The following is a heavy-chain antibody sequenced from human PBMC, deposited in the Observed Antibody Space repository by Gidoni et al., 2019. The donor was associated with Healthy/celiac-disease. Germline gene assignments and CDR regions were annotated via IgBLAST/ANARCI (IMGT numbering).Heavy chain of an antibody. CDR3: ARGGSSGWSPLDYFDY. CDR2: IIPIFGTA. D-gene: IGHD6-19*01. V-gene: IGHV1-69*06. CDR1: GGTFSSYA. J-gene: IGHJ4*02. Sequence: QVQLVQSGAEVKKPGSSVKVSCKASGGTFSSYAISWVRQPPGQGRELLGGIIPIFGTANYAQKFQGRVTITADKSTSTAYMELSSLRSEDTAVYYCARGGSSGWSPLDYFDYWGQGTLVTVSS.